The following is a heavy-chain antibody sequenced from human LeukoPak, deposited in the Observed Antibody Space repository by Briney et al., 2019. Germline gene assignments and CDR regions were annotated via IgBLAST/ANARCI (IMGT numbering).Heavy chain of an antibody. CDR1: GGAFSGYY. J-gene: IGHJ3*02. Sequence: SETRWFTCADYGGAFSGYYWSWIRQPPGKGLEWIGESNHSGSTNYNPSLKSRVTISVDTSKNQFSLKLSSVTAADTAVYYCAREVITSYYDYVWGSYRGQAFDIWGQGTMVTVSS. D-gene: IGHD3-16*02. CDR3: AREVITSYYDYVWGSYRGQAFDI. CDR2: SNHSGST. V-gene: IGHV4-34*01.